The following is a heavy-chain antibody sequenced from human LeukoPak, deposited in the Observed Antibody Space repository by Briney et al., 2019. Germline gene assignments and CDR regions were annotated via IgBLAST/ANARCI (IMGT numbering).Heavy chain of an antibody. V-gene: IGHV1-2*02. CDR1: GYTFTGYY. CDR2: INPNSGGT. D-gene: IGHD6-19*01. J-gene: IGHJ4*02. CDR3: ARGSGWYSSVGYFDY. Sequence: GASVKVSCKASGYTFTGYYMRWVRQAPGQGLEWMGWINPNSGGTNYAQKFQGRVTMTRDTSISTAYMELSRLRSDDTAVYYCARGSGWYSSVGYFDYWGQGTLVTVSS.